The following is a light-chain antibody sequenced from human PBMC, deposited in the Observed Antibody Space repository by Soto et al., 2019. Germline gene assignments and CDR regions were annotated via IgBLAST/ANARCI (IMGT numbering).Light chain of an antibody. V-gene: IGKV1-39*01. CDR3: QQSYTTPRT. CDR1: QSIRTL. Sequence: QMTQSPSSLSASVGARVTITCRASQSIRTLLNWYQQKPGKAPRLLIYGASTLQSGVPSRFSGSGSATDFTLTISSLQPEDFAIYYCQQSYTTPRTFGQGTKVEV. CDR2: GAS. J-gene: IGKJ1*01.